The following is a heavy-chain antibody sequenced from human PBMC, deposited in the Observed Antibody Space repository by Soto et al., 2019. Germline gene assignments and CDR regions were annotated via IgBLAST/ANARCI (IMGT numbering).Heavy chain of an antibody. CDR2: IIPLFNIA. J-gene: IGHJ5*02. Sequence: SVKVSCKASGGTFSSHAINWVRQAPGQGPEWMGGIIPLFNIANYAQKFQGRITITADESTSTAYMELSSLRSEDTAVYYCVRHLLAHYYDSIRFDPWGQGTLVTVYS. V-gene: IGHV1-69*13. CDR3: VRHLLAHYYDSIRFDP. CDR1: GGTFSSHA. D-gene: IGHD3-22*01.